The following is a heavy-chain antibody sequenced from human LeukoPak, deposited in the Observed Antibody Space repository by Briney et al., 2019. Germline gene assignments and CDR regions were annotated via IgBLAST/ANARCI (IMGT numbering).Heavy chain of an antibody. CDR2: ISSTSDYI. D-gene: IGHD3-10*01. CDR3: AREEEDYYDSGTYYFDF. CDR1: GFTFTTYS. J-gene: IGHJ4*02. Sequence: GGSLRLSCAASGFTFTTYSMNWVRQAPGKGLEWVSSISSTSDYIYYADSLKGRFTISRDNAKNSLYLQMSSLRAEDTAVYYCAREEEDYYDSGTYYFDFWGQGTLVTVSS. V-gene: IGHV3-21*01.